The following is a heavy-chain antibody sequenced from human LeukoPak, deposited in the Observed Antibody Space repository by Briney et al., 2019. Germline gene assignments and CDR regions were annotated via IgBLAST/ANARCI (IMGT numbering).Heavy chain of an antibody. D-gene: IGHD2-21*02. CDR1: GFTFSDYY. V-gene: IGHV3-11*01. Sequence: GGSLRLSCAASGFTFSDYYMSWIRQAPGKGLEWVSYISTSGSSIYYADSVRGRFTISRDNAKNSLYLQMNSLRAEDTAVYYCARSQYCSGDCYSQIDYWGQGTLVTVSS. CDR2: ISTSGSSI. CDR3: ARSQYCSGDCYSQIDY. J-gene: IGHJ4*02.